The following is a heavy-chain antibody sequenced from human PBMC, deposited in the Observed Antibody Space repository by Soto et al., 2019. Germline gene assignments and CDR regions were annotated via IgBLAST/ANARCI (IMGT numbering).Heavy chain of an antibody. CDR3: ARELGYCSGGSCYDTGFDY. V-gene: IGHV3-21*01. CDR1: GFTFSSYS. D-gene: IGHD2-15*01. Sequence: EVQLVESGGGLVKPGGSLRLSCAASGFTFSSYSMNWVRQAPGKGLEWVSSISSSSSYIYYADSVKGRFTISRDNAKNSLYLQMNSLRAEDTAVYYCARELGYCSGGSCYDTGFDYWGQGTLVTVSS. J-gene: IGHJ4*02. CDR2: ISSSSSYI.